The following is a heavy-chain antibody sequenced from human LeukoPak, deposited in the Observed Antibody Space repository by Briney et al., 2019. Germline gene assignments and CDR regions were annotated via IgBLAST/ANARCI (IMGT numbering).Heavy chain of an antibody. D-gene: IGHD3-3*02. CDR1: GFTFSSYA. J-gene: IGHJ6*02. CDR3: ARPLGEYYYYYGMDV. CDR2: ISYDGSNK. Sequence: GGSLILSCAASGFTFSSYAMHWVRQAPGKGLEWVAVISYDGSNKYYADSVKGRFTISRDNSKNTLYLQMNSLRAEDTAVYYCARPLGEYYYYYGMDVWGQGTTVTVSS. V-gene: IGHV3-30-3*01.